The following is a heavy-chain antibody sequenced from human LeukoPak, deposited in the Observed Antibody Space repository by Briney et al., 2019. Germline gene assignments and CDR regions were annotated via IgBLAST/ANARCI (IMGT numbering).Heavy chain of an antibody. CDR1: GYTFTSYD. CDR3: ARGRITLLWFGEADPGFDY. CDR2: MNPNSGNT. Sequence: ASVKVSCKASGYTFTSYDIDWVRQATGQGLEWMGWMNPNSGNTGYAQKFQGRVTMTRNTSISTAYMELSSLRSEDTAVYYCARGRITLLWFGEADPGFDYWGQGTLVTVSS. D-gene: IGHD3-10*01. J-gene: IGHJ4*02. V-gene: IGHV1-8*01.